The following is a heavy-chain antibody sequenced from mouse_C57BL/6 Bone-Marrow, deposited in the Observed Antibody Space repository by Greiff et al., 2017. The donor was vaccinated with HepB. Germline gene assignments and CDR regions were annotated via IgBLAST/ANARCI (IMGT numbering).Heavy chain of an antibody. CDR2: ISNGGGST. CDR3: ARQTRYYGLQDAMDY. D-gene: IGHD2-1*01. J-gene: IGHJ4*01. Sequence: EVHLVESGGGLVQPGGSLKFSCAASGFTFSDYYMYWVRQTPEKRLEWVAYISNGGGSTYYPDTVKGRFTISRDNAKNNLYLQMSRLKSEDTTMYYCARQTRYYGLQDAMDYWGQGTSVTVSS. CDR1: GFTFSDYY. V-gene: IGHV5-12*01.